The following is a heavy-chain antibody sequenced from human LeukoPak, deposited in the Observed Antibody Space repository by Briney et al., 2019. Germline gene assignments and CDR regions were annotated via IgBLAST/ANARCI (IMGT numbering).Heavy chain of an antibody. CDR2: IYTSGST. CDR1: GGSISSYC. V-gene: IGHV4-4*09. J-gene: IGHJ3*02. CDR3: ARYDILTDIDAFDI. Sequence: SETLSLTCTVSGGSISSYCWSWIRQPPGKGLELIGYIYTSGSTNYNPSLKSRVTISVDTSKNQFSLKLSSVTAADTAVYYCARYDILTDIDAFDIWGQGTMVTVSS. D-gene: IGHD3-9*01.